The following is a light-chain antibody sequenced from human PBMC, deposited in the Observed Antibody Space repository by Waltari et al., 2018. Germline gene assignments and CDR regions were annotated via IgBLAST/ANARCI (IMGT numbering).Light chain of an antibody. CDR3: SSYTSISTFYV. CDR2: YVN. Sequence: QSALTQPASVSGSPGQSITISCTGTSSDLGGYPYVSWYQHHPGKAPKLMIHYVNKRPSGVSNRFSGSKSGNTASLTISGLQAEDEADYYCSSYTSISTFYVFGTGTKVTVL. J-gene: IGLJ1*01. CDR1: SSDLGGYPY. V-gene: IGLV2-14*03.